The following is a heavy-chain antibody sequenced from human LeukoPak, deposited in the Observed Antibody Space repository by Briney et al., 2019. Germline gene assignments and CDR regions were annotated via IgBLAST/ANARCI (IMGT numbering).Heavy chain of an antibody. CDR2: ITSSSSFV. J-gene: IGHJ4*02. CDR1: GLTFSSHH. CDR3: ARDFWEVLNADDY. V-gene: IGHV3-48*01. D-gene: IGHD1-26*01. Sequence: GGSLRLSCVASGLTFSSHHMHWVRQAPGKGLEWLSYITSSSSFVNYADSVKGRFTVSRDNAKNSLYIQMNSLRAEDTAVYYCARDFWEVLNADDYLGQGTLVTVSS.